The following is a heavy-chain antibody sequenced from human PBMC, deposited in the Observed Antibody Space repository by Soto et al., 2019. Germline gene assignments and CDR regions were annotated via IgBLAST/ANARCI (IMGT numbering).Heavy chain of an antibody. CDR3: ARERPYYDSSGYYSGQYYFDY. CDR2: ISPIIGNT. CDR1: GYTFTSYG. Sequence: ASVKVSCKASGYTFTSYGISWVRQAPGQGLEWMGWISPIIGNTNYAQKLQGRVTITADESTSTAYMELSSLRSEDTAVYYCARERPYYDSSGYYSGQYYFDYWGQGTLVTVSS. V-gene: IGHV1-18*01. D-gene: IGHD3-22*01. J-gene: IGHJ4*02.